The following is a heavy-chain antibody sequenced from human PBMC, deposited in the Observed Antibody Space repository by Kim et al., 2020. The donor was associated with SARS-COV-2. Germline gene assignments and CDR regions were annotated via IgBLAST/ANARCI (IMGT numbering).Heavy chain of an antibody. CDR1: GFTFSSYG. V-gene: IGHV3-33*06. CDR2: IWYDGSKK. CDR3: AKGPTPYYCSGGSCYCFDY. D-gene: IGHD2-15*01. J-gene: IGHJ4*02. Sequence: GGSLRLSCAASGFTFSSYGMHWVRQAPGKGLEWVAVIWYDGSKKYYADSVKGRFTISRDNSKNTLYLQMNSLRAEDTAVYYCAKGPTPYYCSGGSCYCFDYWGQGTLVTVSS.